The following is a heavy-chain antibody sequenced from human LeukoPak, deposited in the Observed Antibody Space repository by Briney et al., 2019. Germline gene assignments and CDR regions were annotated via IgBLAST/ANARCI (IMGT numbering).Heavy chain of an antibody. CDR2: VSYDGSKK. CDR3: AKYSSGGSYYESYYFDY. J-gene: IGHJ4*02. V-gene: IGHV3-30*18. CDR1: GFTFSSYG. Sequence: PGGSLRLSCAASGFTFSSYGMHWVRQAPGKGLGWLAFVSYDGSKKYYSDSVKGRFTISRDNSKNTLFLQMNSLRAEDTAVYYCAKYSSGGSYYESYYFDYWGQGTLVTVSS. D-gene: IGHD1-26*01.